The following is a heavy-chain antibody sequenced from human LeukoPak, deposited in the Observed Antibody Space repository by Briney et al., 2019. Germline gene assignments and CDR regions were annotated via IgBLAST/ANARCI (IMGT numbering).Heavy chain of an antibody. V-gene: IGHV3-7*01. D-gene: IGHD1-14*01. CDR1: GFTFSNFW. Sequence: AGGSLRLSCAASGFTFSNFWMAWVRQVPGKGLEWVASIKQDGSEKYYVDSVKGRFTMSRDNSKNSLYLQMNSLRAEDTAVYYCARDGFLNRFDYWGQGTLVTVSS. CDR2: IKQDGSEK. CDR3: ARDGFLNRFDY. J-gene: IGHJ4*02.